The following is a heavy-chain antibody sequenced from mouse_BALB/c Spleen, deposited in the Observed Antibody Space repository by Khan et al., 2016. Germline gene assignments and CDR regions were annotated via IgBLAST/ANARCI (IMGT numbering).Heavy chain of an antibody. Sequence: QVQLKQSGPGLVQPSQSLSITCTVSGFSLTRYGVHWVRQPPGKGLEWLGVIWSDGSTDHNAAFISRLSISKDNSKSQVFFKMNSLQADDTAIYYCASSAIRGIDYWGQGASVTVSS. J-gene: IGHJ4*01. CDR3: ASSAIRGIDY. V-gene: IGHV2-4*02. D-gene: IGHD3-3*01. CDR2: IWSDGST. CDR1: GFSLTRYG.